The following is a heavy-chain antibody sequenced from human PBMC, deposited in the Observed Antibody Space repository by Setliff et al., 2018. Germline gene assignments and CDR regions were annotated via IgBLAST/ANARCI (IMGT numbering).Heavy chain of an antibody. CDR3: ARWGENSGRPDWRAFDI. CDR1: GGSINSCH. J-gene: IGHJ3*02. V-gene: IGHV4-59*01. CDR2: VGYSGNT. D-gene: IGHD1-26*01. Sequence: SETLSLTCTVSGGSINSCHWNWIRQPPGKGLEWIRFVGYSGNTHYNPSLNSRVTISVDTSKNQFSLKMTSVSAADTAVYYCARWGENSGRPDWRAFDIWGQGTMVTVSS.